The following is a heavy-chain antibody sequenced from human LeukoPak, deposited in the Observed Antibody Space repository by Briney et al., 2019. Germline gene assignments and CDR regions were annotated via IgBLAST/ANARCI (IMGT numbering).Heavy chain of an antibody. CDR1: GFTFSDHY. D-gene: IGHD1-26*01. Sequence: GGSLRLSCAASGFTFSDHYMDWVRQAPGKGLEWVSAISGSGGSTYYADSVKGRFTISRDNSKNTLYLQMNSLRAEDTAVYYCAKFDPREGATIDYWGQGTLVTVSS. V-gene: IGHV3-23*01. CDR3: AKFDPREGATIDY. CDR2: ISGSGGST. J-gene: IGHJ4*02.